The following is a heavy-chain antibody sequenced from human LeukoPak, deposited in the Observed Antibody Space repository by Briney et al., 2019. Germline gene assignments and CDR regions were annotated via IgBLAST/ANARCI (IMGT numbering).Heavy chain of an antibody. V-gene: IGHV4-34*01. CDR3: ARGPYASDAGY. J-gene: IGHJ4*02. CDR2: INHSGNT. D-gene: IGHD2-2*01. Sequence: SETLSLTCAVYGGSFSSYYWSWIRQPPGKGLEWIGEINHSGNTNYNPSLKSRVTISVDSSKDQSSLKLSSVTAADTAVYYCARGPYASDAGYWGQGTLVTVSS. CDR1: GGSFSSYY.